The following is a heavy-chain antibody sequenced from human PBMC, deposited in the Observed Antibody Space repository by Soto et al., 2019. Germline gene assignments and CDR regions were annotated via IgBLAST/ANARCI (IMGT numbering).Heavy chain of an antibody. CDR1: GASVNSRDYH. J-gene: IGHJ4*02. CDR3: AVLLAGGGGDGN. CDR2: VHNGGTT. V-gene: IGHV4-61*08. Sequence: QVQLQESGPGLVKPSETLSLTCTVSGASVNSRDYHWSWIRQPPGRGREGIGQVHNGGTTEFDSSPLKSRXXIXIXXPKNQFSLKLNSVTAADTAIYYCAVLLAGGGGDGNWGQGTLVTVSS. D-gene: IGHD3-10*01.